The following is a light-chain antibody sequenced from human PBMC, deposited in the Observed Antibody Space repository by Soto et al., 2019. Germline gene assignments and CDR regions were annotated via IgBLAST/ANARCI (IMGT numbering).Light chain of an antibody. CDR1: QSLSSN. CDR2: AAS. Sequence: EIVMTQSPATLSVSPGERVTLSCRASQSLSSNLAWYQQKPGQAPSLLIDAASTRTTGIPARFSGSGSWTEFTLTISSLQSEDFAVYYCQQYNNWPPTFGQGTKVDIK. V-gene: IGKV3-15*01. CDR3: QQYNNWPPT. J-gene: IGKJ2*01.